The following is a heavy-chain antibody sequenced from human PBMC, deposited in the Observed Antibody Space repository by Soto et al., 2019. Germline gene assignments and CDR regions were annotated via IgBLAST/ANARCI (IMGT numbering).Heavy chain of an antibody. J-gene: IGHJ6*02. Sequence: GGSLRLSCVASGVSLSDYAVNWVRQAPGKGLEWVSSISSDSRTIYYADSVEGRFTVSRDNARNSVSLQMDSLRDEDAAVYYCARIKLVECFFKNKTAYDMDVWGQGTPVTVSS. V-gene: IGHV3-48*02. CDR2: ISSDSRTI. D-gene: IGHD3-16*01. CDR1: GVSLSDYA. CDR3: ARIKLVECFFKNKTAYDMDV.